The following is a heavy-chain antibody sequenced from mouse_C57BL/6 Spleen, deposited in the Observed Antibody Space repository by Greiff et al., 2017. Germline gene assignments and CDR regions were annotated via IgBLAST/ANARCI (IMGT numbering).Heavy chain of an antibody. CDR2: IRLKSDNYGT. CDR1: GFTFSNYW. J-gene: IGHJ2*01. CDR3: TADYGPH. V-gene: IGHV6-3*01. D-gene: IGHD1-1*02. Sequence: EVNVVESGGGLVQPGGSMKLSCVASGFTFSNYWMNWVRQSPEKGLEWVAQIRLKSDNYGTHYAESVKGRFTISREEYKSSGYLQMNNLRAEDTGIYYGTADYGPHWGQGTTLTVSS.